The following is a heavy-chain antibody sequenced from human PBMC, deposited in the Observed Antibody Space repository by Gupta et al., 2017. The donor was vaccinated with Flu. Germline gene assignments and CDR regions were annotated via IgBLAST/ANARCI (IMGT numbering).Heavy chain of an antibody. J-gene: IGHJ6*03. V-gene: IGHV3-74*01. CDR1: GFTFSSYW. CDR3: ARETSLRGYYYMDV. CDR2: IYNDGSST. Sequence: EVQLVESGGGLVQPGGSLRLSCAASGFTFSSYWMHWVRQAPGKGLVWVSRIYNDGSSTSYADSVRGRFTISRDNAKNTLYLQMNSLRAEDTAVYYCARETSLRGYYYMDVWGKGTTVTVSS.